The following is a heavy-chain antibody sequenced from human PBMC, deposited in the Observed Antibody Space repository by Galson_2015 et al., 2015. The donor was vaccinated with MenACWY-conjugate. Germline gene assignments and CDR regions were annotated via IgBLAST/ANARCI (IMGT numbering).Heavy chain of an antibody. D-gene: IGHD3-3*01. V-gene: IGHV3-15*01. Sequence: SLRLSCAASGLTFTNAYMSWVRQAPGKGLEWVGRIKSESDGGKVDYAAPVKGRFTISRDDSKNTLYLQMNSLKTEDTAVYYCTTHKGDLWGGLLFYFYMDVWGKGTTVTVSS. CDR2: IKSESDGGKV. J-gene: IGHJ6*03. CDR3: TTHKGDLWGGLLFYFYMDV. CDR1: GLTFTNAY.